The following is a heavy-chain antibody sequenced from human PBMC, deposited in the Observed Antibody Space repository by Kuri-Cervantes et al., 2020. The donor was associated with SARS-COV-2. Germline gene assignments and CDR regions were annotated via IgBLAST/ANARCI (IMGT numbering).Heavy chain of an antibody. V-gene: IGHV3-30*04. CDR1: GFTFSSYA. D-gene: IGHD2-21*01. Sequence: GESLKISCAASGFTFSSYAMHWVRQAPGKGLEWVAVISHDGKNKKCIASGKGRFTISRDNSQNILYLHMKSLRSEDTAMHYCAKDRVGVQDFWGQGTLVTVSS. CDR2: ISHDGKNK. J-gene: IGHJ4*02. CDR3: AKDRVGVQDF.